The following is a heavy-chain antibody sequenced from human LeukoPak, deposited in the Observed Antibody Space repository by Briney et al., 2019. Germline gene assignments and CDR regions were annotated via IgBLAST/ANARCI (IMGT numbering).Heavy chain of an antibody. CDR3: AKDRRRGSSGYHGYYFDY. CDR1: GFTFSSYA. J-gene: IGHJ4*02. V-gene: IGHV3-30-3*01. CDR2: ISYDGSNK. D-gene: IGHD3-22*01. Sequence: GGSLRLSCAASGFTFSSYAMHWVRQAPGKGLEWVAVISYDGSNKYYADSVKGRFTISRDNSKNTLYLQMNSLRAEDTAVYYCAKDRRRGSSGYHGYYFDYWGQGTLVTVSS.